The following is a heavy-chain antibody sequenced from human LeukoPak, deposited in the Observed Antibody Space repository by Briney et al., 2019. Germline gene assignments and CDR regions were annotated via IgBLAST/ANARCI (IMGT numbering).Heavy chain of an antibody. V-gene: IGHV3-21*01. J-gene: IGHJ4*02. CDR3: SRQLWVHGAVQTN. Sequence: GGSLRLSCAASGFTFSSYSMNWVRQAPGKGLEWVSSISSSSSYIYYADSVKGRFTISRDNAKNSLYLQMNSLRAEDTAVYYCSRQLWVHGAVQTNWGQGTLVTVSS. CDR2: ISSSSSYI. D-gene: IGHD5-18*01. CDR1: GFTFSSYS.